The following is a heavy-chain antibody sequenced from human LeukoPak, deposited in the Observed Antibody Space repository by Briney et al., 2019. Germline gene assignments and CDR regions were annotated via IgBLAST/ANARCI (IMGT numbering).Heavy chain of an antibody. D-gene: IGHD3-22*01. Sequence: GASVKVSCKTSGYTFTGYYMHWVRQAPGQGLEWMGWINPNSGGTNYAQKFQGRVTMTRDTSISTAYMELSRLRSDDTAVYYCARGRQMYYYDSSDYPTYWGQGTLVTVSS. CDR2: INPNSGGT. V-gene: IGHV1-2*02. J-gene: IGHJ4*02. CDR1: GYTFTGYY. CDR3: ARGRQMYYYDSSDYPTY.